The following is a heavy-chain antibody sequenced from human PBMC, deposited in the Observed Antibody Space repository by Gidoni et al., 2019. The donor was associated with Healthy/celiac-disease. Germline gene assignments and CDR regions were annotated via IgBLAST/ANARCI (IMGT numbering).Heavy chain of an antibody. CDR3: AKGDSSGNDAFDI. CDR2: ISGSGGST. CDR1: GFTFSSYA. V-gene: IGHV3-23*01. J-gene: IGHJ3*02. D-gene: IGHD3-22*01. Sequence: EVQLLESGGGLVQPGGSLRISCAASGFTFSSYAMRWVRQAPGKGLEWVSAISGSGGSTYYADSVKGRFTISRDNSKNTLYLQMNSLRAEDTAVYYCAKGDSSGNDAFDIWGQGTMVTVSS.